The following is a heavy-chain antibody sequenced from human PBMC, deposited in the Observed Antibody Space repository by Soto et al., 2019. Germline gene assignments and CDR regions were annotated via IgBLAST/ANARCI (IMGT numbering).Heavy chain of an antibody. J-gene: IGHJ4*02. Sequence: QVELVQSGAEVKKPGSSVKVSCKASGGTFSGYAISWVRQAPGQGLEWMGGIIPIFGTANYAQKFQGRVTITADESTSTAYMELSSLRSEDTAVYYCAREGRGYCSGGSCYETFDYWGQGTLVTVSS. CDR1: GGTFSGYA. D-gene: IGHD2-15*01. CDR3: AREGRGYCSGGSCYETFDY. CDR2: IIPIFGTA. V-gene: IGHV1-69*01.